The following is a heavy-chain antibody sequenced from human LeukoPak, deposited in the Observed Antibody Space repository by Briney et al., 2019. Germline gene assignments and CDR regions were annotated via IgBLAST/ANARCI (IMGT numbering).Heavy chain of an antibody. V-gene: IGHV4-59*01. CDR1: GGSISSYY. D-gene: IGHD6-19*01. Sequence: KPSETLSLTCTVSGGSISSYYWSWIRQPPGKGLEWIGYIYYSGSTNYNPSLKSRVTISVDTSKNQFSLKLSSVTAADTAVYYCARAQLGIAVAGPFFDYWGQGTLVTVSS. CDR2: IYYSGST. CDR3: ARAQLGIAVAGPFFDY. J-gene: IGHJ4*02.